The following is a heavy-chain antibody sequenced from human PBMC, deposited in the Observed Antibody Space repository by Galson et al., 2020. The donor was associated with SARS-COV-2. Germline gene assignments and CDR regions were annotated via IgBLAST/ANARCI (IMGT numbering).Heavy chain of an antibody. CDR2: IYSDGSNE. J-gene: IGHJ2*01. V-gene: IGHV3-33*01. CDR3: ARDTAWYCDL. CDR1: GFPFNNYG. Sequence: GGSLRLSCAASGFPFNNYGMPWVRQAPGKGLEWVAIIYSDGSNEYYGDSVRGRFTISRDNFKNTVWLQMNSLTADDTAMYYCARDTAWYCDLWGRGTPVTVSS.